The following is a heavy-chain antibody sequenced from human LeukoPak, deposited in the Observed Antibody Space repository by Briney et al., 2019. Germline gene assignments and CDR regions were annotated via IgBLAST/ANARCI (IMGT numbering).Heavy chain of an antibody. CDR1: GFTFSSYG. CDR2: IWNDGSNK. V-gene: IGHV3-33*01. J-gene: IGHJ4*02. D-gene: IGHD2-2*01. CDR3: ARAEYQLPYYFDY. Sequence: GRSLRLSCTASGFTFSSYGVHWVRQAPGKGLVWVAVIWNDGSNKYYADSVKGRFTISSDNSKNTLYLQMNSLRAEDTAVYYCARAEYQLPYYFDYWGQGTLVTVSS.